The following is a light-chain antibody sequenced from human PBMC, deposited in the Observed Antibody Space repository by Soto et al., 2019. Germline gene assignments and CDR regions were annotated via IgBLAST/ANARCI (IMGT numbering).Light chain of an antibody. CDR2: GAS. Sequence: EIVLTQSPGTLSLSPGERATLSCRASQSVSSSYLAWYQQKPGQAPRLLIYGASSRATGIPDRFSGSGSGTDFTLTISRLEPEDFVVYYCQQYDSSPLTFGGGPKVQI. V-gene: IGKV3-20*01. CDR3: QQYDSSPLT. CDR1: QSVSSSY. J-gene: IGKJ4*01.